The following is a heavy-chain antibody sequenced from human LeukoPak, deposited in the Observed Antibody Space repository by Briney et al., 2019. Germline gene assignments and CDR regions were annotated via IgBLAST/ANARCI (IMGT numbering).Heavy chain of an antibody. CDR2: ISGSVGGT. CDR3: AKTGDYFDSSDYYRPDAFDI. CDR1: GFTFSTYA. J-gene: IGHJ3*02. V-gene: IGHV3-23*01. D-gene: IGHD3-22*01. Sequence: GGSLRLSCAASGFTFSTYAMSWVRQAPGKGLEWVSAISGSVGGTYYADSVKGRFTISKDNSKNTLYLQMNSLRADDTAVYYCAKTGDYFDSSDYYRPDAFDIWGQGTMVTISS.